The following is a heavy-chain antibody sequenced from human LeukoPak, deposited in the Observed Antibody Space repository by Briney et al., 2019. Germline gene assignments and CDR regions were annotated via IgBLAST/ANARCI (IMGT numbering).Heavy chain of an antibody. Sequence: GGSLRLSCAASGFTFSSYTMHWVRQIPGERPEWVSSISSTSAYIYYADSVKGRFTISRDNVDNVVYLQMNSLGAEDTAVYYCARVAVSGPTGWFDSWGQGTLVIVSS. CDR1: GFTFSSYT. CDR3: ARVAVSGPTGWFDS. D-gene: IGHD2-8*02. CDR2: ISSTSAYI. J-gene: IGHJ5*01. V-gene: IGHV3-21*01.